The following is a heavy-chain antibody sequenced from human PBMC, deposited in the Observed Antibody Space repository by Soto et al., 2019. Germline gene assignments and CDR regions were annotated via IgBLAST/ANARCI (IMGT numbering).Heavy chain of an antibody. CDR2: ICDYNGNT. CDR1: GYTFTNYG. J-gene: IGHJ6*03. D-gene: IGHD6-6*01. V-gene: IGHV1-18*01. CDR3: ARVRQLVGYFYYYMDV. Sequence: QVQLLQSGAQVKKPGASVKVSCKASGYTFTNYGITWVRQAPGQGLERMGWICDYNGNTHHPQRPQGRVPMTTDTSTSTAYMELRGLRSDDTAVYYWARVRQLVGYFYYYMDVWGKGTTVTASS.